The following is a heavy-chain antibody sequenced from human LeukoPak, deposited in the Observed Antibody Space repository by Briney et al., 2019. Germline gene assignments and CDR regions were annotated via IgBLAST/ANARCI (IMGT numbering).Heavy chain of an antibody. CDR2: FDPEDGET. CDR3: ATPLSPPYYDFWSGPSVAMDV. V-gene: IGHV1-24*01. J-gene: IGHJ6*03. D-gene: IGHD3-3*01. CDR1: GYTLTELS. Sequence: ASMKVSCKVSGYTLTELSMHWVRQAPGKGLEWMGGFDPEDGETIYAQKSQGRVTMTEDTSTDTAYMELSSLRSEDTAVYYCATPLSPPYYDFWSGPSVAMDVWGKGTTVTVSS.